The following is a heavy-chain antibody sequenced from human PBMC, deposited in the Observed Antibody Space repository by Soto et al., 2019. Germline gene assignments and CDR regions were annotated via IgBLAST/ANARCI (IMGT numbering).Heavy chain of an antibody. CDR3: ASRTAKYSSSWGDAFDI. CDR1: GDSISRSYFY. CDR2: MYYSGSS. V-gene: IGHV4-39*01. J-gene: IGHJ3*02. D-gene: IGHD6-13*01. Sequence: QLQLQESGPGLVRPSETLSLTCTVSGDSISRSYFYWGWIRQPPGKGLEWIGIMYYSGSSFYNPSLKSRVTISVDTSKNQFSLKLSSVTAADTAVYYCASRTAKYSSSWGDAFDIWGQGTMVTVSS.